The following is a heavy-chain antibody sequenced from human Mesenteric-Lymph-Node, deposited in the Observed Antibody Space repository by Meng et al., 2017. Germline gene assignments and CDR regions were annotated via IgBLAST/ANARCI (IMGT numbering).Heavy chain of an antibody. V-gene: IGHV4-34*01. Sequence: QGKLQQWGAGLLKPSETLSLPCAVNGGSLRGAYWNWIRQPPGKGLEWIGYIHDSGSTYYNPSLKSRVTISADTSKNQFSLKLSSVTAADTAVYYCARASYGSGSPLGESWFDPWGQGTLVTVSS. CDR3: ARASYGSGSPLGESWFDP. J-gene: IGHJ5*02. CDR2: IHDSGST. CDR1: GGSLRGAY. D-gene: IGHD3-10*01.